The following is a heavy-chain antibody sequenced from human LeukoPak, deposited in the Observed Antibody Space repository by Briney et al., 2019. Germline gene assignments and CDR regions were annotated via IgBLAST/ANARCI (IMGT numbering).Heavy chain of an antibody. CDR1: GXTFSSYG. CDR2: IWYDGSKK. J-gene: IGHJ4*02. D-gene: IGHD6-19*01. Sequence: GRSLRLSCAASGXTFSSYGMHWARQAPGKGLEWVAVIWYDGSKKYYADSVNGRFTISRDNSKNTLYLQMNSLRAEDTAVYYCARDGDLRLGSGWEIDYWGQGTLVTVSS. V-gene: IGHV3-33*01. CDR3: ARDGDLRLGSGWEIDY.